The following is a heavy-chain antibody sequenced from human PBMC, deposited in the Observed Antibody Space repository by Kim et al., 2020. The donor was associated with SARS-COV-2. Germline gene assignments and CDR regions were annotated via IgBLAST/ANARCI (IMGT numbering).Heavy chain of an antibody. D-gene: IGHD3-22*01. Sequence: GGSLRLSCAASGFSINTNYMNWVRQAPGKGLEWVSVVYSGGSTYYADSVKGRFTTSRHNSENMLYLQMNSLRTEDTAVYYCSRDRRITLIPGGSRNYYDYYGIDVWGQGTTVTVS. CDR2: VYSGGST. CDR1: GFSINTNY. CDR3: SRDRRITLIPGGSRNYYDYYGIDV. J-gene: IGHJ6*02. V-gene: IGHV3-53*04.